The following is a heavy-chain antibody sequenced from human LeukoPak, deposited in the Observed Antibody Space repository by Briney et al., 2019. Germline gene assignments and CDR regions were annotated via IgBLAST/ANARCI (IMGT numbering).Heavy chain of an antibody. J-gene: IGHJ4*02. CDR3: ARLYGNYQNYFDY. CDR2: MYYRGNT. D-gene: IGHD1-7*01. V-gene: IGHV4-39*06. CDR1: GGSISTITYY. Sequence: SETLSLTCTVSGGSISTITYYWGWIRQPPGKGLEWVGHMYYRGNTFYNPSLKSRVNISVETSKNQFPLKLRSVTAADTALYYCARLYGNYQNYFDYWGQGTLVTVSS.